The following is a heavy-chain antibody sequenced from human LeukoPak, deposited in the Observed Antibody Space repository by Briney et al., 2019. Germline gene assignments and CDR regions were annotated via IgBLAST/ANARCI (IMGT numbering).Heavy chain of an antibody. V-gene: IGHV3-21*01. CDR1: GFTFSRYS. J-gene: IGHJ4*02. CDR3: ARDFEAYCGGDCYSSHDY. Sequence: GGSLRLSCAASGFTFSRYSMNWVRQAPGKGLEWVSSISSSSSYIYYADSVKGRFTISRDNAKNSLYLQMNSLRAEDTAVYYCARDFEAYCGGDCYSSHDYWGQGTLVTVSS. D-gene: IGHD2-21*02. CDR2: ISSSSSYI.